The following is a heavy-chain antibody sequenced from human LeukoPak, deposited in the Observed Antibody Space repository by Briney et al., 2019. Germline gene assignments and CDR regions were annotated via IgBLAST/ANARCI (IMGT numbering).Heavy chain of an antibody. Sequence: GGSLRLSCAASGFTFSSYAMNWVRQAPGKGLEWISSISGSGDNTYYADSVKGRFTISRDNSKNTLYLQMNSLRAEDTAVYYCAELGITMIGGVWGKGTTVTISS. CDR1: GFTFSSYA. J-gene: IGHJ6*04. V-gene: IGHV3-23*01. CDR2: ISGSGDNT. D-gene: IGHD3-10*02. CDR3: AELGITMIGGV.